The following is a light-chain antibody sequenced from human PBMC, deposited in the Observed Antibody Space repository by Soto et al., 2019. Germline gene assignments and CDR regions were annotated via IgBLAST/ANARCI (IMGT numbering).Light chain of an antibody. CDR2: GAS. Sequence: DIQLTRSPSFLSASVGDRVTITCRASQGISSYLAWYQQKPGKAPELLIYGASTLQSGVPSRFSGSGSGTEFTLTISSLQPEDFATYYCQQLNTYPITFAQGTRLEIK. CDR3: QQLNTYPIT. CDR1: QGISSY. V-gene: IGKV1-9*01. J-gene: IGKJ5*01.